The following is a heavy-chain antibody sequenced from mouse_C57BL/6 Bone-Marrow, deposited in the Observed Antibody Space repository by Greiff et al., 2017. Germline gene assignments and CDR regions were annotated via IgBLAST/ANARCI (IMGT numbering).Heavy chain of an antibody. CDR2: INPSSGYT. J-gene: IGHJ2*01. Sequence: VKLMESGAELAKPGASVKLSYKASGYTFTSYWMHWVKQRPGQGLEWIGYINPSSGYTKYNQKFKDKATLTADKSSSTAYMQLSSLTYEDSAVYYCAPYDYEGDYYFDYWGQGTTLTVSS. CDR3: APYDYEGDYYFDY. V-gene: IGHV1-7*01. CDR1: GYTFTSYW. D-gene: IGHD2-4*01.